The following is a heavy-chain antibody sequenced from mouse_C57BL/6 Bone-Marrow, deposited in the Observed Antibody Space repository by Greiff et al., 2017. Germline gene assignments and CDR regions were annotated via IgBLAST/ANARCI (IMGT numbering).Heavy chain of an antibody. CDR1: GFTFSSYA. V-gene: IGHV5-4*03. CDR2: ISDGGSYT. CDR3: ARGIYYDYFLDY. Sequence: EVKVVESGGGLVKPGGSLKLSCAASGFTFSSYAMSWVRQTPEKRLEWVATISDGGSYTYYPDNVKGRFTISRDNAKNNLYLQMSHLKSEDTAMYYCARGIYYDYFLDYWGQGTTLTVSS. J-gene: IGHJ2*01. D-gene: IGHD2-4*01.